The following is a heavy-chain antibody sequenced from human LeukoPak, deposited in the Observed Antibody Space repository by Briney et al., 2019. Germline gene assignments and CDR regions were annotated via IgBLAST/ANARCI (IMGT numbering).Heavy chain of an antibody. J-gene: IGHJ6*04. CDR3: ARDRGVRYFDWLSPACGMDV. CDR2: ISAYNGNT. D-gene: IGHD3-9*01. CDR1: GYTFTSYG. V-gene: IGHV1-18*04. Sequence: ASVKVSCKASGYTFTSYGISWVRQAPGQGLEWMGWISAYNGNTNYAQKLQGRVTMTTDTSTSTAHMELRSLRSDDTAVYYCARDRGVRYFDWLSPACGMDVWGKGTTVTVSS.